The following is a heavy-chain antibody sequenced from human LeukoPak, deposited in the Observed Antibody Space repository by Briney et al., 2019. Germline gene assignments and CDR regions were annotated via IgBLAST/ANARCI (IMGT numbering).Heavy chain of an antibody. J-gene: IGHJ4*02. Sequence: GGSLRLSCAASGFTFSSYEMNRVRQAPGKGLEWVSYISSSGSTIYYADSVKGRFTISRDNAKNSLYLQMNSLRAEDTAVYYCARDSPGIAAAGLYYFDYWGQGTLVTVSS. CDR3: ARDSPGIAAAGLYYFDY. CDR2: ISSSGSTI. D-gene: IGHD6-13*01. CDR1: GFTFSSYE. V-gene: IGHV3-48*03.